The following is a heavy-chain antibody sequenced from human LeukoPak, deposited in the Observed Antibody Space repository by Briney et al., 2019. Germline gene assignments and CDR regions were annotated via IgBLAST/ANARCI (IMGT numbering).Heavy chain of an antibody. J-gene: IGHJ6*02. CDR1: GYTFTGYY. D-gene: IGHD2-2*02. CDR2: INAGNGNT. CDR3: ASPGRYCSSTSCYSYYGMDV. Sequence: ASVKVSCKASGYTFTGYYMHWVRQAPGQRLEWMGWINAGNGNTKYSQKFQGRVTITRDTSASTAYMELSSLRSEDTAVYYCASPGRYCSSTSCYSYYGMDVWGQGTTVTVSS. V-gene: IGHV1-3*01.